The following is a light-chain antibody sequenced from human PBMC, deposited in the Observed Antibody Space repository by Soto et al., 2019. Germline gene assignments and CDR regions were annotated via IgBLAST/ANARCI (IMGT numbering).Light chain of an antibody. CDR2: EIN. CDR1: SSDVGAYDY. Sequence: QSVLTQPPSASGSPGQSVTISCTGTSSDVGAYDYVSWYQQHPGKAPKLMIYEINKRPSGVPDRFSGSKSGNTASLTVSGLQAEYYCLLSYSGAVVFGGGTKLTVL. V-gene: IGLV2-8*01. CDR3: SGAVV. J-gene: IGLJ2*01.